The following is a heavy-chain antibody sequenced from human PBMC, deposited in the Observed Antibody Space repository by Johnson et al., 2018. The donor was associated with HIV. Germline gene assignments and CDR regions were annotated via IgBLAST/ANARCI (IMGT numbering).Heavy chain of an antibody. J-gene: IGHJ3*02. Sequence: VQLVESGGGLVQPGGSLRLSCAASRFTFSSYWMSWVRQAPGKGLEWVANIKQDGSEKYYVDSVKGRFTISRDNAKNSLYLQMNSLRAEDTAVYYCARVRSSSWLFSDIWGQGTMVTVSS. CDR3: ARVRSSSWLFSDI. CDR2: IKQDGSEK. V-gene: IGHV3-7*01. D-gene: IGHD6-13*01. CDR1: RFTFSSYW.